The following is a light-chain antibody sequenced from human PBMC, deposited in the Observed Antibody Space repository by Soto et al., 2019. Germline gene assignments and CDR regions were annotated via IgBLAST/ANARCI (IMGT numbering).Light chain of an antibody. CDR3: SSYTTSSTYV. V-gene: IGLV2-18*02. CDR2: DVS. J-gene: IGLJ1*01. CDR1: SSVVGYYNR. Sequence: QSVLTQPPSVSGSPGQSVAISCTGTSSVVGYYNRVSWYQQPPGTAPKLMIYDVSNRPSGIPDRFSGSKSGNAASLTISGLQAEDEADYYCSSYTTSSTYVFGTGNKVTVL.